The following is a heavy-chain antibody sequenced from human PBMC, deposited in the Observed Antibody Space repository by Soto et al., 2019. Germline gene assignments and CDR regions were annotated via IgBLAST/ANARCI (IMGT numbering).Heavy chain of an antibody. CDR3: ANGTLFNWFDP. CDR2: ISGSGGST. CDR1: GFTFSSYA. J-gene: IGHJ5*02. V-gene: IGHV3-23*01. Sequence: GGSLRLSCAASGFTFSSYAMSWVRQAPGKGLEWVSAISGSGGSTYYADSVKGRFTISRDNSKDTLYLQMNSLRAEDTVVYYCANGTLFNWFDPWGQGTLVSVSS.